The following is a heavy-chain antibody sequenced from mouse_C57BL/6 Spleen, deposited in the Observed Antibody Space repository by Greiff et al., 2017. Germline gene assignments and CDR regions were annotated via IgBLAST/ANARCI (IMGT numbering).Heavy chain of an antibody. Sequence: QVQLQQPGAELVRPGTSVKLSCKASGYTFTSYWMHWVKQRPGQGLEWIGVIDPSDSYTNYNQKFKGKATLTVDTSSSTAYMQLSSLTSEDSAVYYCARKYSNNEAMDYWGQGTSVTVSS. CDR1: GYTFTSYW. D-gene: IGHD2-5*01. J-gene: IGHJ4*01. CDR2: IDPSDSYT. V-gene: IGHV1-59*01. CDR3: ARKYSNNEAMDY.